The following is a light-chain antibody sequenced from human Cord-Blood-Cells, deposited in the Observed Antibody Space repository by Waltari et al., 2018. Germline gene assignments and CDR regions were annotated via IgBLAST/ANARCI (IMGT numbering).Light chain of an antibody. V-gene: IGLV2-14*02. J-gene: IGLJ3*02. CDR1: SSDVGRYNL. Sequence: QSALTQPASVSGSPGQSITISCTGTSSDVGRYNLLSWYHQHPGKAPKLMIYEGSKRPSGVSNRFSGSKSGNTASLTISGLQAEDEADYYCSSYTSSSTWVFGGGTKLTVL. CDR2: EGS. CDR3: SSYTSSSTWV.